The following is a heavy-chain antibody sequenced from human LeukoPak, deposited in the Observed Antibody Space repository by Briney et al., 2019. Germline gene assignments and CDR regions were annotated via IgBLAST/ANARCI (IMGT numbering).Heavy chain of an antibody. Sequence: SVKVSCKASGGTFSSYAISWVRQAPGQGLEWMGGIIPIFGTANYAQKFQGRVTITADESTSTAYMELSSLRSEDTAVYYCARDLIAVAAAGNGYYYGMDVWGQGTTATVSS. V-gene: IGHV1-69*13. CDR3: ARDLIAVAAAGNGYYYGMDV. CDR1: GGTFSSYA. D-gene: IGHD6-13*01. J-gene: IGHJ6*02. CDR2: IIPIFGTA.